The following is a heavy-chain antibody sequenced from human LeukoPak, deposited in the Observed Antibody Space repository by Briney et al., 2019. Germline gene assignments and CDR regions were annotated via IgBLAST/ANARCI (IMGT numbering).Heavy chain of an antibody. CDR2: IKHDEREE. Sequence: GGSLRLSCVASGFTFSDSWMTWVRQAPGKGLEWVASIKHDEREEYYADSVKGRFSISRDNGKNSLYLQMNSLRGEDTAIYYCAKGGTWNYYFDYWGQGTLVTVSS. D-gene: IGHD1-7*01. CDR1: GFTFSDSW. V-gene: IGHV3-7*01. J-gene: IGHJ4*02. CDR3: AKGGTWNYYFDY.